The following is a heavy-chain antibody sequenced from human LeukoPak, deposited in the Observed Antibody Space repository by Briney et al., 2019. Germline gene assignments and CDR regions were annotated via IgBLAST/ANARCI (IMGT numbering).Heavy chain of an antibody. V-gene: IGHV1-18*01. CDR1: GYTFTSYG. CDR3: AIPISQNSYYYYGMDV. D-gene: IGHD1-7*01. J-gene: IGHJ6*02. Sequence: ASVKVSCKASGYTFTSYGISWVRQAPGQGLEWMGWISAYNGNTNYAQKLRGRVTMTTDTSTSTAYMELRSLRSDDTAVYYCAIPISQNSYYYYGMDVWGQGTTVTVSS. CDR2: ISAYNGNT.